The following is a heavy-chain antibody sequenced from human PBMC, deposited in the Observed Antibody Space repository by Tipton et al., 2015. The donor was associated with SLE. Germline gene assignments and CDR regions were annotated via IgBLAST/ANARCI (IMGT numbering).Heavy chain of an antibody. V-gene: IGHV4-39*07. CDR1: GGSIRSSRHF. CDR2: LYYSGNT. CDR3: ARGYCSDGVCYGFGFFDY. J-gene: IGHJ4*02. Sequence: TLSLTCTVSGGSIRSSRHFWGWIRQPPGKGLEWIGVLYYSGNTYYNPSLKSPVTLSIDTSKNQFSLKMRSVTAADTAVYFCARGYCSDGVCYGFGFFDYWGQGNPVTVSS. D-gene: IGHD2-8*01.